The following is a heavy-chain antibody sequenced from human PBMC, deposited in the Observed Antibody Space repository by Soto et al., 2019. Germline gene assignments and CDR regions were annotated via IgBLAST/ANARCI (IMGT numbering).Heavy chain of an antibody. CDR3: AKRSSSSTFDY. D-gene: IGHD6-6*01. CDR2: ISGSDDIT. J-gene: IGHJ4*02. V-gene: IGHV3-23*01. Sequence: EVQLLESGGGLVQPGESLRLSFAASGFTFSSYAMSWVRQAPGKGLEWVSVISGSDDITYYADSVKGRFTISRDNSKNTLYLQMNSLRAEDTDVYDCAKRSSSSTFDYWGQGNLVTVSS. CDR1: GFTFSSYA.